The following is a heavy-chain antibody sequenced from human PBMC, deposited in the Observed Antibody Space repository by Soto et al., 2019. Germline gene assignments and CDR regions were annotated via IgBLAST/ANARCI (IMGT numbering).Heavy chain of an antibody. V-gene: IGHV4-39*01. J-gene: IGHJ4*02. CDR3: ASQKYYYNRRGLLAY. CDR1: GCSISSSSYY. Sequence: SETLSLTCTVSGCSISSSSYYWCWILQPPGKGLEWIGSIYYSGSTYYNPSLKSRVTISVDTSKNQFSLKLSSVTAADTAVYYCASQKYYYNRRGLLAYWGQHTLVPVPS. CDR2: IYYSGST. D-gene: IGHD3-10*01.